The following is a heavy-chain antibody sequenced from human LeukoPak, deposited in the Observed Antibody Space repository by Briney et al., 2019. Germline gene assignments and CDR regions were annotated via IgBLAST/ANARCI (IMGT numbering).Heavy chain of an antibody. CDR2: ISGSGGST. CDR3: AKDHPYYYDSSGYYYFDY. D-gene: IGHD3-22*01. J-gene: IGHJ4*02. Sequence: PGGSLRLSCAASGFTVSSYAMSWVRQAPGKGLEWVSAISGSGGSTYYADSVKGRFTISRDNSKNTLYLQMNSLRAEDTAVYYCAKDHPYYYDSSGYYYFDYWGQGTLVTVSS. V-gene: IGHV3-23*01. CDR1: GFTVSSYA.